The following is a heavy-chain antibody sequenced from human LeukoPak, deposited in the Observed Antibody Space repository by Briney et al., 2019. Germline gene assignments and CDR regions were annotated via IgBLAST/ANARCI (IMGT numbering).Heavy chain of an antibody. CDR1: RGSISLYH. V-gene: IGHV4-59*01. J-gene: IGHJ4*02. CDR2: IYYSGST. Sequence: PSETLSLTCTVSRGSISLYHWSWIRQPPGKGLEWIGHIYYSGSTNYNPSLKSRVTISIDTSKNQFSLKLSSVTAADTAVYYCARGDFSGGYCYDCWGQGTLVTVSS. D-gene: IGHD2-15*01. CDR3: ARGDFSGGYCYDC.